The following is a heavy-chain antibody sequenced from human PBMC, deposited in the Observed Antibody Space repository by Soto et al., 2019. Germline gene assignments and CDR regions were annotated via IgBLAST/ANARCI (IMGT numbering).Heavy chain of an antibody. Sequence: SVKVSCKASGGTFSSYAISWVRQAPGQGLEWMGGIIPIFGTANYAQKFQGRVTITADKSTSTAYMELSSLRSEDTAVNYCARWGYTTIFGAHYGMDVWGQGTTVTVSS. CDR1: GGTFSSYA. J-gene: IGHJ6*02. V-gene: IGHV1-69*06. CDR2: IIPIFGTA. CDR3: ARWGYTTIFGAHYGMDV. D-gene: IGHD3-3*01.